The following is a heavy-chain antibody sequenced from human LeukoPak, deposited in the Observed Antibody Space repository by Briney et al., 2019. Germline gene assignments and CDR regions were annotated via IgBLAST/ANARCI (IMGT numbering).Heavy chain of an antibody. CDR1: GGSFSIYA. D-gene: IGHD2-21*01. J-gene: IGHJ3*02. Sequence: SVKVSCKASGGSFSIYAISWVRQAPGQGLEWMGGLVPIFGTANYAQKFQSRVTITADESTSTAYMELSSLKSEDTAVYYCAREGAVVSRNGAFDIWGQGTMVTVSS. CDR3: AREGAVVSRNGAFDI. CDR2: LVPIFGTA. V-gene: IGHV1-69*13.